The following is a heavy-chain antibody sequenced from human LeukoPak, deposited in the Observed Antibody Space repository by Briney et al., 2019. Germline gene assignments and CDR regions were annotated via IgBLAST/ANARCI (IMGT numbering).Heavy chain of an antibody. CDR1: GGSISSSSYY. Sequence: SETLSLTCTVSGGSISSSSYYWGWIRQPPGKGLEWIGSIYYSGSTYYNPSLKSRVTISVDTSKNQFSLKLSSVTAADTAVYYCARHHSMVRGVMNYYMDVWGKGTTVTISS. J-gene: IGHJ6*03. CDR3: ARHHSMVRGVMNYYMDV. V-gene: IGHV4-39*01. D-gene: IGHD3-10*01. CDR2: IYYSGST.